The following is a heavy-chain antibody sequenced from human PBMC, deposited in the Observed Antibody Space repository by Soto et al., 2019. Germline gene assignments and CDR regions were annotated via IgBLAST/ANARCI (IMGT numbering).Heavy chain of an antibody. Sequence: PSETLSLTCTVSGGSISSSSYYWGWIRQPPGKGLEWIGSIYYSGSTYYNPSLKSRVTISVDTSKNQFSLKLSSVTAADTAVYYCARRRGGLGAFDIWGQGTMVTVSS. CDR2: IYYSGST. V-gene: IGHV4-39*01. D-gene: IGHD3-10*01. J-gene: IGHJ3*02. CDR3: ARRRGGLGAFDI. CDR1: GGSISSSSYY.